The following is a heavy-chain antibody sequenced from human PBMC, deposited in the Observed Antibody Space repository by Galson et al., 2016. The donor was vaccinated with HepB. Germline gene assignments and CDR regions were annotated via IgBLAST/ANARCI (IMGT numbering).Heavy chain of an antibody. Sequence: SLRLSCAASGFTFSSYGMHWVRQAPGKGLEWVAVISYDGTTKYYADSVKGRFTISRDNSKKTLFLQMNSLRAEDAAVYYCAKKYCSSISCYNYYYYYGMDVLGQGTTVTVSS. CDR1: GFTFSSYG. D-gene: IGHD2-2*02. CDR3: AKKYCSSISCYNYYYYYGMDV. V-gene: IGHV3-30*18. CDR2: ISYDGTTK. J-gene: IGHJ6*02.